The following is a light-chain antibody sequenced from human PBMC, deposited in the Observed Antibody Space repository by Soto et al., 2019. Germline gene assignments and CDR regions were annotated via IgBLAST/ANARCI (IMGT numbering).Light chain of an antibody. CDR1: QSVSNN. CDR2: GAS. J-gene: IGKJ1*01. Sequence: EIVMTQSPATLSVSPGERATLSCRASQSVSNNLAWYQQKPGQAPRLLIYGASTRATGIPARFSGSGSGTEFTLTISSLQSEEFAVYYCQQYNNWPWTFGQGTKVEIK. V-gene: IGKV3-15*01. CDR3: QQYNNWPWT.